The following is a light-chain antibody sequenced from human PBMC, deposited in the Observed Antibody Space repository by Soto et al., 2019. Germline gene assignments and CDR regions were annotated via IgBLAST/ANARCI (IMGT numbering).Light chain of an antibody. Sequence: SVLTQPPSASGTPGQRVTISCSGSSSNIGSNYVYWYQQLPGTAPKLLVYPNKQRPSGVPDRFSGSKSGTSASLAISGLRSEDEADYYCAAWDDSLSGQVFGTGTKVTVL. CDR2: PNK. V-gene: IGLV1-47*01. J-gene: IGLJ1*01. CDR3: AAWDDSLSGQV. CDR1: SSNIGSNY.